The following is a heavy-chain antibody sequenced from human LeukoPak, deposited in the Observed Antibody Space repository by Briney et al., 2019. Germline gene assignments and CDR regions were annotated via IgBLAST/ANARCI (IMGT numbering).Heavy chain of an antibody. J-gene: IGHJ4*02. V-gene: IGHV3-23*01. Sequence: AGGSLRFSCAASGFTFSSYAMSWVRQAPGKGLEWVSAISGSGGSTYYADSVKGRFTISRDNSKNTLYLQMNSLRAEDTAVYYCAKRYDFWSGRPYYFDYWGQGTLVTVSS. D-gene: IGHD3-3*01. CDR3: AKRYDFWSGRPYYFDY. CDR2: ISGSGGST. CDR1: GFTFSSYA.